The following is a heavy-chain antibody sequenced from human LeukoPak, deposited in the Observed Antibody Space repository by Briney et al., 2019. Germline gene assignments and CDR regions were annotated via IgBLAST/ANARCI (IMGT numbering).Heavy chain of an antibody. CDR3: ARGGVTTIAQYDY. J-gene: IGHJ4*02. D-gene: IGHD5-12*01. V-gene: IGHV4-59*11. CDR1: GGSLSSQY. Sequence: SETLSLTCTVSGGSLSSQYWSWIRQPPGKGLEWIGYIYYRGSTSYNPSLKSRVTISVDTSKNQFSLRLNSVTAADTAVYFCARGGVTTIAQYDYWGQGILVTVSS. CDR2: IYYRGST.